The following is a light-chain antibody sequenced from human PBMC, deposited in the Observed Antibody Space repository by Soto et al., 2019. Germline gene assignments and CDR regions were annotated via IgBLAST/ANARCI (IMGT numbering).Light chain of an antibody. CDR3: QQYYSTPWT. J-gene: IGKJ1*01. CDR2: WAS. Sequence: DIVMTQSPDSLAVSLGERATMNCKSSQSVLYSSNNKNYLAWYQQRPGQPPKLLIYWASTRESGVPDRFSGRGSGTDFTLTISSLQAEDVAVYYCQQYYSTPWTFGQGTKVEIK. CDR1: QSVLYSSNNKNY. V-gene: IGKV4-1*01.